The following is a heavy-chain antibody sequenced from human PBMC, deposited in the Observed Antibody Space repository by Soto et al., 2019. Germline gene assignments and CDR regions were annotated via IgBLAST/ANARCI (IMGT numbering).Heavy chain of an antibody. CDR3: AKAGYSYCFSYWYFDL. D-gene: IGHD5-18*01. Sequence: GGSLRLSCAASGFTFSSYAMSWVRQAPGKGLEWVSAISGSGGSTYYADSVKGRFTISRDNSKNTLYLQMNSLRAEDTAVYYCAKAGYSYCFSYWYFDLWGRGTLVTVSS. J-gene: IGHJ2*01. V-gene: IGHV3-23*01. CDR2: ISGSGGST. CDR1: GFTFSSYA.